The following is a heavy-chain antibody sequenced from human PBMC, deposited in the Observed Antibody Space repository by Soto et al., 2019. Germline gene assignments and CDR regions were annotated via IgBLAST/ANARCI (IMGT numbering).Heavy chain of an antibody. CDR3: AREGALLYGGNPDYYYTVGV. J-gene: IGHJ6*02. CDR1: GDTISTGGYT. CDR2: TYHSGNP. V-gene: IGHV4-30-2*05. D-gene: IGHD4-17*01. Sequence: SETLSLTCDVSGDTISTGGYTWAWIRQPPGKALEWIGHTYHSGNPYYNPSLKSRVIISVDTSKNQFSLKLSSVTAADTAVYYCAREGALLYGGNPDYYYTVGVWGQGTTVTVSS.